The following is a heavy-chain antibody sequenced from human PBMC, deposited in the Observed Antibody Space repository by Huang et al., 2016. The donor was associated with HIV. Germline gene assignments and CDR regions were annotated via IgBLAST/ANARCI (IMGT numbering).Heavy chain of an antibody. D-gene: IGHD1-26*01. CDR3: ATGPRGSGSFN. V-gene: IGHV1-69*01. J-gene: IGHJ4*02. Sequence: QVQLVQSGAEVKKPGSSVKFSCKASGGTFSSYVISWVRQAPGQGLEWMGGITPIFDKTNYAQKVQGRVTIIADESTRTAYMEMSSLRPEDTATYYCATGPRGSGSFNWGQGTLVIVSS. CDR2: ITPIFDKT. CDR1: GGTFSSYV.